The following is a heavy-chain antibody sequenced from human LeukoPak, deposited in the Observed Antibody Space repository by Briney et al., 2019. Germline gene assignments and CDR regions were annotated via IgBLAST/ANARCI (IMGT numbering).Heavy chain of an antibody. CDR1: GFSFNTYW. J-gene: IGHJ6*02. V-gene: IGHV3-7*01. CDR2: IKQDGSEK. Sequence: PGGSLRLSCAVSGFSFNTYWMTWVRQAPGKGLEWVANIKQDGSEKYYVDSVKGRFTISRDNAKNSLYLQMNSLRAEDTAVYYCATRAVDTAMVLNYYYYYGMDVWGQGTTVTVSS. CDR3: ATRAVDTAMVLNYYYYYGMDV. D-gene: IGHD5-18*01.